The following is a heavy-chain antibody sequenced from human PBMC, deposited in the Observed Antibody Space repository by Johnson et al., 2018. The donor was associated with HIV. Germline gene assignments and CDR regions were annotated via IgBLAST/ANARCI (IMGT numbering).Heavy chain of an antibody. V-gene: IGHV3-7*01. D-gene: IGHD3-22*01. Sequence: VQLVESGGGLVQPGGSLKLSCAASGFTFSSYWMSWVRQAPGKGLEWVANIKQDGSEKYYVDSVKGRFTISRDNAKNSLYLQMNSLSAGDTAVYYCARVERSSNYYRGGFDIWGQGTMVTVSS. CDR2: IKQDGSEK. J-gene: IGHJ3*02. CDR3: ARVERSSNYYRGGFDI. CDR1: GFTFSSYW.